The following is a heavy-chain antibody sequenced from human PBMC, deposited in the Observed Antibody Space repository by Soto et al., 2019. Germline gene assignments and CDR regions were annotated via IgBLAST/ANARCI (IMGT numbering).Heavy chain of an antibody. D-gene: IGHD6-13*01. V-gene: IGHV1-3*01. J-gene: IGHJ4*02. CDR2: INAGNGNT. CDR3: ARERRYSSSWSPFDY. Sequence: ASVKVSCKASGYTFTSYAMHWVRQAPGQRLEWMGWINAGNGNTKYSQKFQGRVTITRDTSASTAYMERSSLRSEDTAVYYCARERRYSSSWSPFDYWGQGTLVTVSS. CDR1: GYTFTSYA.